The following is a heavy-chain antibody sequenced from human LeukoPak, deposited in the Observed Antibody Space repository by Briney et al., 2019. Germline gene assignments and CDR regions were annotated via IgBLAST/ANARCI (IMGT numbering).Heavy chain of an antibody. V-gene: IGHV3-53*01. CDR3: ARDRRVVPAAIYFYYMDV. CDR1: GFTVSNNY. Sequence: PGGSLRLSCAASGFTVSNNYMSWVRQAAGKGLEWVSVIYSGGSTHYADSVKGRFTISRDNSKNTVNLQMNSLRAEDTAVYYCARDRRVVPAAIYFYYMDVWGKGTTVTVSS. J-gene: IGHJ6*03. CDR2: IYSGGST. D-gene: IGHD2-2*01.